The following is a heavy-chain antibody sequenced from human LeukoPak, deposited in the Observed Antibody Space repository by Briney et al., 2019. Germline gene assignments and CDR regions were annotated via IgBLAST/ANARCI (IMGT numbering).Heavy chain of an antibody. CDR3: ARGFRRGGGFDP. V-gene: IGHV4-59*01. CDR2: IYCSGST. J-gene: IGHJ5*02. Sequence: SETLSLTCTVSGGSISSYYWSWIRQPPGKGLEWIGYIYCSGSTNYNPSLKSRLTISVDTSKNQFSLKLSSVTAADTAVYYCARGFRRGGGFDPWGQGTLVTVSS. D-gene: IGHD3-10*01. CDR1: GGSISSYY.